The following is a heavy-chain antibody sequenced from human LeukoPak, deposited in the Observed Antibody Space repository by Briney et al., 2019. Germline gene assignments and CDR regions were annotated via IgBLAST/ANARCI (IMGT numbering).Heavy chain of an antibody. CDR3: ARVPNSMLVVDITGGPGGPFDY. V-gene: IGHV1-2*02. CDR2: INPKSGGT. J-gene: IGHJ4*02. Sequence: GASVSVSCKASGYTFTGYYLHWVRQAPGQGLEWMGWINPKSGGTNYAQKFQGRVTVTRDTSIDTAYMELSRLRSDDTAVYYCARVPNSMLVVDITGGPGGPFDYGGQGTLVTVSS. CDR1: GYTFTGYY. D-gene: IGHD3-22*01.